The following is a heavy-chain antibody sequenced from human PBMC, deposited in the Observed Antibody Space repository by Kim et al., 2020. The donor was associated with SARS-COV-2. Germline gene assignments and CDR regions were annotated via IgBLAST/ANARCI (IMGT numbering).Heavy chain of an antibody. V-gene: IGHV1-24*01. CDR1: GYTLTELS. Sequence: ASVKVSCKVSGYTLTELSMHWVRQAPGKGLEWMGGFDPEDGETIYAQKFQGRVTMTEDTSTDTAYMELSSLRSEDTAVYYCATTPNWAVEGAFDIWGQGTMVTVSS. D-gene: IGHD1-1*01. CDR2: FDPEDGET. CDR3: ATTPNWAVEGAFDI. J-gene: IGHJ3*02.